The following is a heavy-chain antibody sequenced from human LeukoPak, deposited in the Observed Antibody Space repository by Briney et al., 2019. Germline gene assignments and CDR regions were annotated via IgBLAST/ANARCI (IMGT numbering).Heavy chain of an antibody. CDR3: ARGGVYYDSSGYPRSYWYFDL. Sequence: SETLSLTCAVYGGSFSGYSWSWIRQPPGKGLEWIGEINHSGSTNYNPSLKSRVTISVDTSKNQFSLKLSSVTAADTAVYYCARGGVYYDSSGYPRSYWYFDLWGRGTLVTVSS. CDR2: INHSGST. V-gene: IGHV4-34*01. J-gene: IGHJ2*01. D-gene: IGHD3-22*01. CDR1: GGSFSGYS.